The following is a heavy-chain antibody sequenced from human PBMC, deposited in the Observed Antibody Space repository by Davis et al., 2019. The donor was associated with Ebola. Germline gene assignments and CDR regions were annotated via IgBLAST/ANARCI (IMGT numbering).Heavy chain of an antibody. Sequence: GESLKISCAASGFTFSSYSMNWVRQAPGKGLEWVSSISSSSSYIYYADSVKGRFTISRDNSKNTLYLQMNSLRAEDTAVYYCARERYSSSWADAFDIWGQGTMVTVSS. CDR3: ARERYSSSWADAFDI. D-gene: IGHD6-13*01. V-gene: IGHV3-21*01. CDR1: GFTFSSYS. CDR2: ISSSSSYI. J-gene: IGHJ3*02.